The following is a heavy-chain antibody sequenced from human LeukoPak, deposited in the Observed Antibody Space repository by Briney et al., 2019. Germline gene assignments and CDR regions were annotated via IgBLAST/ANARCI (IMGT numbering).Heavy chain of an antibody. D-gene: IGHD6-13*01. J-gene: IGHJ4*02. CDR3: ARPRAAAAGTGFDY. CDR1: GGSISSSDYY. Sequence: SETLSLTCTASGGSISSSDYYWGWIRQPPGKGLEWIGCIHYSGNTYYNPSPKSRVTISVDTSRNHFSLRLSSVIAADTAVYYCARPRAAAAGTGFDYWGQGTLVTVSS. V-gene: IGHV4-39*02. CDR2: IHYSGNT.